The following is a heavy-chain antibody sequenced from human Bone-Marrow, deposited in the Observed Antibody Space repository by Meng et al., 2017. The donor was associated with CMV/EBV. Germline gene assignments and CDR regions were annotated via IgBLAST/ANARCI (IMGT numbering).Heavy chain of an antibody. J-gene: IGHJ5*02. V-gene: IGHV4-4*07. CDR1: GSISSYY. Sequence: GSISSYYWSWIRHPAGKGLEWIGRIYTSGSTNYNPSLKSRVTMSVDTSKNQFSLKLSSVTAADTAVYYCARGLDYDILTGYNNWFDPWGQGTLVTV. D-gene: IGHD3-9*01. CDR3: ARGLDYDILTGYNNWFDP. CDR2: IYTSGST.